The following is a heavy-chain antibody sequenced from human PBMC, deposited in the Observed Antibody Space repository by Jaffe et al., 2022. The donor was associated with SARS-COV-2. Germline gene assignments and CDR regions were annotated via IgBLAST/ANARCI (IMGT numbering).Heavy chain of an antibody. CDR2: IIPMVGLV. CDR1: GRSYS. Sequence: QVQVVQSGAEVKKPGSSVKVSCKASGRSYSMTWVRQAPGQGLEWMGRIIPMVGLVDYAQKLQGRVTITADKSTNTAYMELSGLRSEDTAVYYCATSTVTRPDVFDIWGQGTMVTV. J-gene: IGHJ3*02. D-gene: IGHD4-17*01. CDR3: ATSTVTRPDVFDI. V-gene: IGHV1-69*02.